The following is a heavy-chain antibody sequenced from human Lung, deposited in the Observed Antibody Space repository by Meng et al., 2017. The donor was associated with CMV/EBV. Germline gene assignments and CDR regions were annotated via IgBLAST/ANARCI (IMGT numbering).Heavy chain of an antibody. J-gene: IGHJ4*02. CDR3: ARVEVGITSGDY. CDR2: INAYNGDT. Sequence: QAQRVQSGGGVKKPGDSVKVSCKASGYTFTNYGITWVRQAPGQGLEWMGWINAYNGDTNYAQTLQGRVTMTTDTSTSTAYMELRSLRSDDTAVYYCARVEVGITSGDYWGQGTLVTVSS. D-gene: IGHD1-26*01. CDR1: GYTFTNYG. V-gene: IGHV1-18*01.